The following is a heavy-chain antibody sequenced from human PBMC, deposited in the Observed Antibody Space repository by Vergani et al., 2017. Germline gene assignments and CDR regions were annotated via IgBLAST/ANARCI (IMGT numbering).Heavy chain of an antibody. J-gene: IGHJ6*03. CDR1: GDSITNGGFS. CDR2: IFPSGNS. CDR3: ARASLRALVGYYYYMDV. V-gene: IGHV4-30-2*01. D-gene: IGHD3-16*02. Sequence: QLQLQESGSGLVKPSQTLSLTCAVSGDSITNGGFSWNWIRQPPGKGPAWIGYIFPSGNSDYNPSLKNRVSISLDKSKNQFSLWVNSVTAADTAVYFCARASLRALVGYYYYMDVWGKGKTVVVSS.